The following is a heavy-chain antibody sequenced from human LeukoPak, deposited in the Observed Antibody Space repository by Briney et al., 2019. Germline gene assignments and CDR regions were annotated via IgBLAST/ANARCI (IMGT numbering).Heavy chain of an antibody. V-gene: IGHV3-43*02. CDR3: AKGVVVPAATGDGYYYYYMDV. D-gene: IGHD2-2*01. Sequence: PGGSLRLSCAASGFTFDDYAMHWVRQAPGKGLEWVSLISGDGGSTYYADSVKGRFTISRDNSKNTLYLQMNGLRAEDTAVYYCAKGVVVPAATGDGYYYYYMDVWGKGTTVTVSS. CDR1: GFTFDDYA. J-gene: IGHJ6*03. CDR2: ISGDGGST.